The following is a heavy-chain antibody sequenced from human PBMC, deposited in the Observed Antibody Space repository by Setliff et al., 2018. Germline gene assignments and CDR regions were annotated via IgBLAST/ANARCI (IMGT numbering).Heavy chain of an antibody. D-gene: IGHD6-19*01. CDR1: GGSISVYY. Sequence: SETLSLTCTVSGGSISVYYWTWFRQPPGKGLEWIGYISSGSTNYNPSLKRRVTISVDPSKNQFSLRVTSVTAADTAVYYCAREEYSSGWYYFDYWGQGTLVSVSS. CDR2: ISSGST. J-gene: IGHJ4*02. V-gene: IGHV4-59*01. CDR3: AREEYSSGWYYFDY.